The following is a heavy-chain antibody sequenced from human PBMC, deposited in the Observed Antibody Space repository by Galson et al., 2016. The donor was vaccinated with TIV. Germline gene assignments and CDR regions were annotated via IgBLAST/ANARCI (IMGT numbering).Heavy chain of an antibody. V-gene: IGHV3-30*18. CDR2: ISYDEKYK. CDR1: GFTFSSHG. Sequence: SLRLSCAASGFTFSSHGIHWVRQAPGKGLEWVAVISYDEKYKHYADSVKGRFTISRDNSKNMVYLQMNSLRHEDTAVYFCAKDPRIYGDYLLAYFDYWGQGILVTVSS. D-gene: IGHD4-17*01. CDR3: AKDPRIYGDYLLAYFDY. J-gene: IGHJ4*02.